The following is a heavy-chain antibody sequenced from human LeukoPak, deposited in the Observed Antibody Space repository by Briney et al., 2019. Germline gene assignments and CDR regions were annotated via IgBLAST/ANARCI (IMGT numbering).Heavy chain of an antibody. D-gene: IGHD6-19*01. V-gene: IGHV4-34*01. J-gene: IGHJ4*02. CDR1: GGSFTTYY. CDR3: ARELGSGWYFDF. CDR2: INHRGIT. Sequence: SETLSLTCGVHGGSFTTYYWSWIRRPPGKGLEWIGEINHRGITNYNPSLKSRVTMSADTSKKQVSLKLSSVTAADTAVYYCARELGSGWYFDFWGQGTLVTVSS.